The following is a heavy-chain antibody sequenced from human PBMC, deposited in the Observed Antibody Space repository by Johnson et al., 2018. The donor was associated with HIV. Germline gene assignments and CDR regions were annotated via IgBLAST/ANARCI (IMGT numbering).Heavy chain of an antibody. D-gene: IGHD3-10*01. J-gene: IGHJ3*02. V-gene: IGHV3-30*18. Sequence: QVQLVESGGGVVQPGGSLRLSCAASGFTFSSYGMHWVRQAPGKGLEWVAVISYDGSHKNYIDSVKGRFTISRDNSKNTLYLQMKSLRAEDTAVYHCIKDKGRPGTPAALDIWGQGTMVTVSS. CDR1: GFTFSSYG. CDR3: IKDKGRPGTPAALDI. CDR2: ISYDGSHK.